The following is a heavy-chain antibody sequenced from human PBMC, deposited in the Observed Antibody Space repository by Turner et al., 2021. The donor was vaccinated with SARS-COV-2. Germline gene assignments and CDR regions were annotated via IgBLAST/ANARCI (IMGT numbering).Heavy chain of an antibody. Sequence: QVQLQESGPRLVKPLETLSLTGPVSGGSMNRNYWSWIRQPPGKRLEWIGSIYYRGSTNYNPSLKSLVTISVDTTKNQFSLKLTSVTAADTAIYYCAGESVNNWVDPWGQGTLVTVSS. CDR3: AGESVNNWVDP. CDR1: GGSMNRNY. V-gene: IGHV4-59*01. J-gene: IGHJ5*02. CDR2: IYYRGST.